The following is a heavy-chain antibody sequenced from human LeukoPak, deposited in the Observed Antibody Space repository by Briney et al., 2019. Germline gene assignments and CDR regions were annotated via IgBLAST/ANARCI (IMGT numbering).Heavy chain of an antibody. CDR1: GYTSTDYA. J-gene: IGHJ4*02. D-gene: IGHD4-17*01. CDR3: ARARWTSTVTTYYLDY. CDR2: INAGNGKI. V-gene: IGHV1-3*01. Sequence: ASVKVSCKASGYTSTDYAVQWVRQAPGQRLEWMGWINAGNGKIKYSQKFQDRVTITRDTSATTAYLDLSSLKSEDTAVYYCARARWTSTVTTYYLDYWGQGTLVTVSS.